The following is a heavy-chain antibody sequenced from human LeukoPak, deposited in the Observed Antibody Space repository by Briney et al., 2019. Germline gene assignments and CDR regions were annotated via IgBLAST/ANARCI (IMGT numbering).Heavy chain of an antibody. J-gene: IGHJ4*02. Sequence: GGSLRLSCAASGFTFTTYSMNWFGRAPGKGRGWVSYISGSTSTIKYADSVMGRFTISRDNAKNSLYLQMNSLRDEDTAVYYCARDLYGDYSFDYWGQGTLVTVSS. D-gene: IGHD4-17*01. V-gene: IGHV3-48*02. CDR1: GFTFTTYS. CDR3: ARDLYGDYSFDY. CDR2: ISGSTSTI.